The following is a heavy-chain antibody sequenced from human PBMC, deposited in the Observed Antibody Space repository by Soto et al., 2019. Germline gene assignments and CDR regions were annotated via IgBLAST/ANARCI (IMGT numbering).Heavy chain of an antibody. Sequence: PSETLSLTCTVSGSPISSYYWSWFRQPPGQGLEWVGYIYYTGTTTYNPSLRSRVAISVDASKSQFSLDLRSVTAADTAVYYCARLGDYYQAFDYRAHRAPVTVSS. D-gene: IGHD3-22*01. V-gene: IGHV4-59*08. CDR1: GSPISSYY. J-gene: IGHJ4*01. CDR2: IYYTGTT. CDR3: ARLGDYYQAFDY.